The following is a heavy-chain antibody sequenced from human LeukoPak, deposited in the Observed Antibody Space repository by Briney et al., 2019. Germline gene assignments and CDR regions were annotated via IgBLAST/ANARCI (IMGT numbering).Heavy chain of an antibody. CDR1: GGSIRSSYYY. V-gene: IGHV4-39*01. Sequence: SETLSLTCTVSGGSIRSSYYYWGWIRQPPGKGLEWIGSIYDSGSTYYNPSLKSRVTISVDTSKNQFSLKLNSVTAADTAVYYCARLIRGYDFWSGQGAMDVWGQGTTVTVSS. CDR3: ARLIRGYDFWSGQGAMDV. J-gene: IGHJ6*02. CDR2: IYDSGST. D-gene: IGHD3-3*01.